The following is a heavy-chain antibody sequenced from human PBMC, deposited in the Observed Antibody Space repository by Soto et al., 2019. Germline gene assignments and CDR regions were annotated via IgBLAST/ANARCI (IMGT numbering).Heavy chain of an antibody. CDR3: TRDSSYYGAGRGVLDY. V-gene: IGHV3-66*01. CDR1: GFTVNNNY. Sequence: EVQLVESGGGLVQPGGSLRLSCAVSGFTVNNNYMSWVRQAPGKGLVWVSVIYSGGNTDYAESVRGRFTVSRDTSTNTLYLQMNSLRAEDTAIYYCTRDSSYYGAGRGVLDYWGQGTPVTVSS. J-gene: IGHJ4*02. D-gene: IGHD3-10*01. CDR2: IYSGGNT.